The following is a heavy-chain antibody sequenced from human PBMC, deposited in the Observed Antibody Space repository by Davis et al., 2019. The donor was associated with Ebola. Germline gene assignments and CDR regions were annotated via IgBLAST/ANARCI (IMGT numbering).Heavy chain of an antibody. J-gene: IGHJ3*02. CDR3: ARGVLWFRDLLYSDHDAFDI. CDR1: GYTFTSYG. Sequence: ASVKVSCKASGYTFTSYGISWVRQAPGQGLEWMGWISAYNGNTNYTQKLQGRVTMTPNTSTSTAYMELRSLRSDDTAVYYCARGVLWFRDLLYSDHDAFDIWGQGTVVTVSS. D-gene: IGHD3-10*01. CDR2: ISAYNGNT. V-gene: IGHV1-18*01.